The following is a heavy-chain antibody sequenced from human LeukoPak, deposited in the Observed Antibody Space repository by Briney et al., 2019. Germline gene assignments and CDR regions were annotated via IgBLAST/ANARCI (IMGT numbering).Heavy chain of an antibody. CDR1: GYTFTSYY. D-gene: IGHD4-11*01. CDR2: INPSGGST. V-gene: IGHV1-46*01. Sequence: GASVKVSRKASGYTFTSYYMHWVRQAPGQGLEWMGIINPSGGSTSYAQKFQGRVTMTRDTSTSTVYMELSSLRSEDTAVYYCARDDVTTHWFDPWGQGTLVTVSS. J-gene: IGHJ5*02. CDR3: ARDDVTTHWFDP.